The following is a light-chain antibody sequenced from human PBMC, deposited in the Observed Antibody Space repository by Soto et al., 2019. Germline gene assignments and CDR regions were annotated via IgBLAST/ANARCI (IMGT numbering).Light chain of an antibody. J-gene: IGLJ2*01. Sequence: QSALTQPRSVSGSPGQSVTISCTGTSGDVGGYNYVSWYQQHPGKAPKLMIYDVTKRPSGVPDRFSGSKSGNTASLTISGLQAEDEADYYCCSYAGSYTVVLGGGTQLTVL. CDR1: SGDVGGYNY. CDR2: DVT. V-gene: IGLV2-11*01. CDR3: CSYAGSYTVV.